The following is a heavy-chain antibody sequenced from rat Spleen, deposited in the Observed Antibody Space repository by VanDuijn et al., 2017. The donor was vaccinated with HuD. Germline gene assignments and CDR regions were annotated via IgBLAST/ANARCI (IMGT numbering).Heavy chain of an antibody. V-gene: IGHV5-29*01. CDR2: IRFDGSST. J-gene: IGHJ3*01. D-gene: IGHD1-2*01. CDR3: ARHFSPADYYSSFPDLY. Sequence: EVQLVESGGGLVQPGRSLKLSCAASGFTFSDYYMAWVRQAPTKGLEWVATIRFDGSSTYYRDSVKGRFTIFRDNAESTLYLQMDSLRSEDTATYYCARHFSPADYYSSFPDLYWGQGTLVTVSS. CDR1: GFTFSDYY.